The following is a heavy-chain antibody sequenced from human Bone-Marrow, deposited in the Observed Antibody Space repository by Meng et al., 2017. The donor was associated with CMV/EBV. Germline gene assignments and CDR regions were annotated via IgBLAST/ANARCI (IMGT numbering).Heavy chain of an antibody. D-gene: IGHD3-16*01. Sequence: GGSLRLSCGASGFTFSSHAMAWVRQAPGKGLEWVSTTRGSGSMTHYADSVKGRFAASRDNSKDTLDLQMNRLRVEDTAIYYCARRGNYMSDSFDVWGRGTAVTVAS. V-gene: IGHV3-23*01. CDR1: GFTFSSHA. CDR2: TRGSGSMT. J-gene: IGHJ3*01. CDR3: ARRGNYMSDSFDV.